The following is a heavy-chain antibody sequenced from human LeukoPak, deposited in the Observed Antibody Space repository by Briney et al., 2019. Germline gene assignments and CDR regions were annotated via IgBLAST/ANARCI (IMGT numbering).Heavy chain of an antibody. Sequence: GASVKVSCKVSGYTLTELSMHWVRQAPGKGLEWMGGFDPEDGETIYAQKFQGRVTMTEDTSTDTAYMELSSLRSEDTAVYYCATRSDYYGSGSLNWFDPWGQGTLVTVSS. V-gene: IGHV1-24*01. D-gene: IGHD3-10*01. CDR2: FDPEDGET. J-gene: IGHJ5*02. CDR3: ATRSDYYGSGSLNWFDP. CDR1: GYTLTELS.